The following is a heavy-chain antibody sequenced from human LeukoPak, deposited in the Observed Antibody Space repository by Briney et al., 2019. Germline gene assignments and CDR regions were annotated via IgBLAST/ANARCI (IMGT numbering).Heavy chain of an antibody. J-gene: IGHJ6*02. Sequence: PGRSLRLSCAASGFTFSSYARHWARQAPGKGLEWGAVISYDGSNKYYADSVKGRFTISRDNSKNTLYLQMNSLRAEDTAVYYCARGPNYYYYYYGMDVWGQGTTVTVSS. V-gene: IGHV3-30-3*01. CDR3: ARGPNYYYYYYGMDV. CDR1: GFTFSSYA. CDR2: ISYDGSNK.